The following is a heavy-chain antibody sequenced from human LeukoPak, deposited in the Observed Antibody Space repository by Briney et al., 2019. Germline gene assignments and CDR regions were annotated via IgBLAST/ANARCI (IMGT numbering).Heavy chain of an antibody. Sequence: SVKVSCKASGYTFTGYFIHWVRQAPGQGLEWMEWINPKSGGTNYQQKFQDRVTMTRDTSITTVYMEMSRLRSDDTAVYYCARSMVVRGVMGNYFDPWGQGTLVTVSS. D-gene: IGHD3-10*01. CDR2: INPKSGGT. V-gene: IGHV1-2*02. J-gene: IGHJ5*02. CDR1: GYTFTGYF. CDR3: ARSMVVRGVMGNYFDP.